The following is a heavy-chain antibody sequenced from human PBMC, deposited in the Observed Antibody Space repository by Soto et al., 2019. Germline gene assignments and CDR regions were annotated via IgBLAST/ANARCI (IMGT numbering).Heavy chain of an antibody. J-gene: IGHJ5*02. V-gene: IGHV4-39*01. D-gene: IGHD2-15*01. CDR2: IYYSGST. CDR3: ARHRLLGVVTPGLPNNWFDP. Sequence: SETLSLTCTVSGGSISSSSYYWGWIRQPPGKGLEWIGSIYYSGSTYYNPSLKSRVTISVDTSKNQFSLKLSSVTAADTAVYYCARHRLLGVVTPGLPNNWFDPWGQGTLVTVSS. CDR1: GGSISSSSYY.